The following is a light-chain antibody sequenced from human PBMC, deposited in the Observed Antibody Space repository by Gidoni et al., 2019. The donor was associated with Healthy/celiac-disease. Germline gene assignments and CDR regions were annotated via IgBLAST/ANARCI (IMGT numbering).Light chain of an antibody. CDR3: CSYAGSSTYV. CDR1: SSDVGSYNL. CDR2: EGT. Sequence: QSALTQPASVPGSPGQPITISCTGTSSDVGSYNLVSWYQQHPGKAPKLLIYEGTKRPSGVSNRFSGSKSGNTASLTISGLQAEDEADYYCCSYAGSSTYVFGTGTKVTVL. V-gene: IGLV2-23*01. J-gene: IGLJ1*01.